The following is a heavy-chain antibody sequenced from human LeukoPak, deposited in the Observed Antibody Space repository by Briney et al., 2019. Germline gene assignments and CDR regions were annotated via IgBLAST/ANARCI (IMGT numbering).Heavy chain of an antibody. CDR2: IIPILGIA. Sequence: SVKVSRKASGGTFSSYAISWVRQAPGQGLEWMGRIIPILGIANYAQKFQGRVTITADKSTSTAYMELSSLRSEDTAVYYCAGGSGELEDSWGQGTLVTVSS. J-gene: IGHJ4*02. V-gene: IGHV1-69*04. D-gene: IGHD3-10*01. CDR1: GGTFSSYA. CDR3: AGGSGELEDS.